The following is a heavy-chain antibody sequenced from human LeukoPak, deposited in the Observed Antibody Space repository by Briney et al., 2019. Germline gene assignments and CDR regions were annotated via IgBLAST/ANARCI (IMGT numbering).Heavy chain of an antibody. Sequence: GESLKISCQGSGYRFTNYWIGWVRQMPGKGLEWMGVIYPGDSDTRYSPSFQGQVTISADKSISTAYLQWSSLKASDTAMYYCGRSPAPSSGYYQLDYWGQGTLVTVSS. D-gene: IGHD3-22*01. CDR1: GYRFTNYW. CDR3: GRSPAPSSGYYQLDY. J-gene: IGHJ4*02. CDR2: IYPGDSDT. V-gene: IGHV5-51*01.